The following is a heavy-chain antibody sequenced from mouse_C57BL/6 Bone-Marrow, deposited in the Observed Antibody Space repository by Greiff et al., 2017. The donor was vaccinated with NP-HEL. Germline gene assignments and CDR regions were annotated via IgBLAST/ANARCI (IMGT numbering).Heavy chain of an antibody. CDR2: ISSGGSYT. V-gene: IGHV5-6*02. D-gene: IGHD3-2*02. CDR3: AREAQATPLDY. J-gene: IGHJ4*01. Sequence: DVKLVESGGDLVKPGGSLKLSCAASGFTFSSYGMSWVRQTPDKRLEWVATISSGGSYTYYPDSVQGRFTISRDNAKNTLYLQMSSLKSEDTAMYYCAREAQATPLDYWGQGTSVTVSS. CDR1: GFTFSSYG.